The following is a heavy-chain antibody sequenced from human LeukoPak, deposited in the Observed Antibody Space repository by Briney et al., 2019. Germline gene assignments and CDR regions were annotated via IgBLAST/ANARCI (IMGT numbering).Heavy chain of an antibody. D-gene: IGHD3-22*01. CDR2: IRWNSGSI. J-gene: IGHJ4*02. Sequence: PGRSLRLSCPASGFTFDDYAMHWVRHAPGKGLEWVSGIRWNSGSIGYADSVKGRVTISRDNAKNPLYLQMNSLRAEDTALYYCAKGRHYDSSGHIDYWGQGTLVTVSS. V-gene: IGHV3-9*01. CDR1: GFTFDDYA. CDR3: AKGRHYDSSGHIDY.